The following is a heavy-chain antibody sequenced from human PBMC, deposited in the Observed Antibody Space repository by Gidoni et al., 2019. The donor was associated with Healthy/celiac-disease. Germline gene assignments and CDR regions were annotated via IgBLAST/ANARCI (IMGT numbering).Heavy chain of an antibody. CDR2: INHSGST. D-gene: IGHD2-21*02. J-gene: IGHJ4*02. CDR1: GGSFSGYY. CDR3: ARGRGGDPPNDY. Sequence: QVQLQQWGAGLLKPSETLSLPCAVYGGSFSGYYWSWIRQPPGKGLEWIGEINHSGSTNYNPSLKSRVTISVDTSKNQFSLKLSSVTAADTAVYYCARGRGGDPPNDYWGQGTLVTVSS. V-gene: IGHV4-34*01.